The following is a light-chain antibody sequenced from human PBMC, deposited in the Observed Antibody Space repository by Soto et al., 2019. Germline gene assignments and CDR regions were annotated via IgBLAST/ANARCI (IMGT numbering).Light chain of an antibody. CDR3: QQYNNWPQT. V-gene: IGKV3D-15*01. CDR2: HSS. CDR1: QSVSGS. Sequence: EIVMTQSPAPVSLSPGQRVTLPCGAGQSVSGSQLAWYQQKPGLAPRLLMYHSSIRGTGIPDRFSGCGSGTEFTLTISSLQSEDFAVDYCQQYNNWPQTFGQGTKVDI. J-gene: IGKJ1*01.